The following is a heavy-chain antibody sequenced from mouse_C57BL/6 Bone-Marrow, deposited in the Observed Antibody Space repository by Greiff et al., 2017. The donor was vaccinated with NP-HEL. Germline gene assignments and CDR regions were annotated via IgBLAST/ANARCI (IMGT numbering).Heavy chain of an antibody. V-gene: IGHV14-3*01. CDR2: IDPANGNT. J-gene: IGHJ1*03. CDR1: GFNIKNTY. Sequence: VQLKQSVAELVRPGASVKLSCTASGFNIKNTYMHWVKQRPEQGLEWIGRIDPANGNTKYAPKFQGKATITADTSSNTAYLQLSSLTSEDTAIYYCARGEGLWLRRGYWYFDVWGTGTTVTVSS. CDR3: ARGEGLWLRRGYWYFDV. D-gene: IGHD2-2*01.